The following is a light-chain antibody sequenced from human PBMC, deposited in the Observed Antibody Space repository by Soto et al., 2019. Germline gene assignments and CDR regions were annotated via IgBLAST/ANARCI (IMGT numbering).Light chain of an antibody. J-gene: IGKJ1*01. CDR3: QQYNTWPRT. V-gene: IGKV3-15*01. CDR2: GAS. Sequence: EIVMTQSPATLSVSPGERATLSCRASQSVSNNLAWYQQKPGQAPRLLIYGASTRATGIPARFSGSGSGTEFPLTVSSLQSGDFAVYYCQQYNTWPRTFGQGTKVEIK. CDR1: QSVSNN.